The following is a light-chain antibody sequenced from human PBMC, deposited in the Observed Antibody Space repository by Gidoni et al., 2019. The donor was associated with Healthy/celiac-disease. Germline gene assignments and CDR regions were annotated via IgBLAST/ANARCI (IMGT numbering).Light chain of an antibody. CDR1: SSNIGAGYD. J-gene: IGLJ2*01. CDR2: GNS. V-gene: IGLV1-40*01. Sequence: QSVLTPPPSVSGAPGPRVTISCTGSSSNIGAGYDVHWYQQLPGTAPKLLSYGNSNRPSGVPDRFSGSKSGTSASLAITGLQAEDEADYYCQSYDSSLSGVVFGGGTKLTVL. CDR3: QSYDSSLSGVV.